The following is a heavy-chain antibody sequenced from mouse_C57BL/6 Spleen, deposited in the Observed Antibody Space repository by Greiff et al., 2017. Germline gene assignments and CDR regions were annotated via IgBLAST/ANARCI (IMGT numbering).Heavy chain of an antibody. CDR1: GFTFSDFY. D-gene: IGHD4-1*01. CDR2: SRNKANDYTT. J-gene: IGHJ4*01. Sequence: EVNLVESGGGLVQSGRSLRLSCATSGFTFSDFYMEWVRQAPGKGLEWIAASRNKANDYTTEYSASVKGRFIVSRDTSQSILYLQMNALRAEDTAIDYCARDALGRAMDYWGQGTSVTVSS. V-gene: IGHV7-1*01. CDR3: ARDALGRAMDY.